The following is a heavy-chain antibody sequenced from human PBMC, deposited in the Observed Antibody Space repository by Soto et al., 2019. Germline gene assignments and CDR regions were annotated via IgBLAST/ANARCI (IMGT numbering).Heavy chain of an antibody. CDR2: ISYDGSNK. J-gene: IGHJ3*02. CDR1: GFTFSSYA. Sequence: ESGGGVVQPGRSLRLSCAASGFTFSSYAMHWVRQAPGKGLEWVAVISYDGSNKYYADSVKGRFTISRDNSKNTLYLQMNSLRAEDTAVYYCAREDEAARRSAFDIWGQGTMVTVSS. CDR3: AREDEAARRSAFDI. D-gene: IGHD6-6*01. V-gene: IGHV3-30-3*01.